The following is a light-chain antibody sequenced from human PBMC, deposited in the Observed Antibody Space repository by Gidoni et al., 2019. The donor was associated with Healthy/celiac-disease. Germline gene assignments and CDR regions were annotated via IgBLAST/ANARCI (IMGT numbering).Light chain of an antibody. CDR1: QSVSSY. CDR3: QQRSSWGLT. CDR2: DAS. Sequence: ESGLTRSPATLSLSPGARATLSCRASQSVSSYLAWYQQKPGQAPRLLIYDASNRATGIPARFSGSGSGTDFTLTLSSLEPGDFAVYYCQQRSSWGLTFXGXTKVEIK. V-gene: IGKV3-11*01. J-gene: IGKJ4*01.